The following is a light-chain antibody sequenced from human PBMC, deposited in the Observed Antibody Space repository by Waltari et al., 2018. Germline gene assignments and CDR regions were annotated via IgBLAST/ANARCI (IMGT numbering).Light chain of an antibody. J-gene: IGLJ2*01. CDR2: GKN. CDR1: SLRPYY. CDR3: NTREISGDVV. V-gene: IGLV3-19*01. Sequence: SSELSQDPAVSVALERTVRITCQGDSLRPYYSSCCRQKPGQSPCLLSYGKNNRPSGIPDRFSASSSGNTASLTISGARAEDDGDYYCNTREISGDVVFGGGTKLTVL.